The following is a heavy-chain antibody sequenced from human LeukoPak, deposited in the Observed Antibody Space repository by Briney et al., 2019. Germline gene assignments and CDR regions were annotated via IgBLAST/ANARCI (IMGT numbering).Heavy chain of an antibody. J-gene: IGHJ4*02. CDR3: ARADYGSGTDY. V-gene: IGHV4-39*07. Sequence: SETLSLTCTVSGGSISSSSYYWGWIRQPPGKGLEWIGSIYYSGSTNYNPSLKSRVTISVDTSKNQFSLKLSSVTAADTAVYYCARADYGSGTDYWGQGTLVTVSS. CDR2: IYYSGST. CDR1: GGSISSSSYY. D-gene: IGHD3-10*01.